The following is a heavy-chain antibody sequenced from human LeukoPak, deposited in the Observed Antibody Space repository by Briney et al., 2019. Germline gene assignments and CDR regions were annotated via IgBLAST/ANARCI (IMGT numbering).Heavy chain of an antibody. D-gene: IGHD2-2*01. CDR3: AREPFLDCSSTSCYGGGFDY. V-gene: IGHV3-11*01. Sequence: GGSLRLSCAASGFTFSDYYMSWIRQAPGKGLEWASYISSSGSTIYYADSVKGRFTISRDNAKNSLYLQMNSLRAEDTAVYYCAREPFLDCSSTSCYGGGFDYWGQGTLVTVSS. J-gene: IGHJ4*02. CDR2: ISSSGSTI. CDR1: GFTFSDYY.